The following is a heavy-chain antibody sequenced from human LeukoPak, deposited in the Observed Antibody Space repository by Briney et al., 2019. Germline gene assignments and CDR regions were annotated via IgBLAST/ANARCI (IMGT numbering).Heavy chain of an antibody. CDR1: IGSISDYY. V-gene: IGHV4-4*09. J-gene: IGHJ3*01. CDR2: VQSSGRT. Sequence: SETLSLTCTISIGSISDYYWTWLRQAPEKGLEWIGFVQSSGRTDYSPTLRSRVTISLDTSKKQLSLELRSVTAADTAVYYCARPGGHFYSYAFDLCGQGAMVTVS. D-gene: IGHD2-8*02. CDR3: ARPGGHFYSYAFDL.